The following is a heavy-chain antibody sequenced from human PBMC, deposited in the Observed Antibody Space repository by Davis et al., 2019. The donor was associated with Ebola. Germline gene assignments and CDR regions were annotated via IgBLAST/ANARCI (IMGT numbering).Heavy chain of an antibody. V-gene: IGHV3-11*06. J-gene: IGHJ4*02. Sequence: PSETLSLTCAVYGGSFSGYYWSWLRQAPGKGLEWVSYITNSGSYTNDADSVKGRFTISRDNSKNSLYLQMNSLRAEDTAVYYCAREAGPRGFDCWGQGTLVTVSS. D-gene: IGHD3-16*01. CDR3: AREAGPRGFDC. CDR2: ITNSGSYT. CDR1: GGSFSGYY.